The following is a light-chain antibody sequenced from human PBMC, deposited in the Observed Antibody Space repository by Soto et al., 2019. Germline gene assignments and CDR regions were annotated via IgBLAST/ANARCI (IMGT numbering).Light chain of an antibody. CDR3: CSYVGATTYV. CDR2: EGI. CDR1: SSTVGGFNV. V-gene: IGLV2-23*01. Sequence: ALTQPASGSGSPGRSITISCTGTSSTVGGFNVVSWYQQHPGKAPKVIIYEGIKRPSGVSNRFSGSNSGSTASLTISGLQAEDEADYYCCSYVGATTYVFGTGTKVTVL. J-gene: IGLJ1*01.